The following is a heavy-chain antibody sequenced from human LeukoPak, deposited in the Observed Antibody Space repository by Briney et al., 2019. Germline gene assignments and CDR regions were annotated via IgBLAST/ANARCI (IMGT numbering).Heavy chain of an antibody. CDR3: ARDRIAAGVLDS. V-gene: IGHV1-18*01. CDR1: GYTFTSYA. D-gene: IGHD6-13*01. Sequence: ASVKVSCKASGYTFTSYAMNWVRQAPGQGLEWMAWINPYHGRTIYSQKFKARVTLTTDTSTNTAHMELTSLTSDDTAVYFCARDRIAAGVLDSWGQGTLVTVSS. CDR2: INPYHGRT. J-gene: IGHJ4*02.